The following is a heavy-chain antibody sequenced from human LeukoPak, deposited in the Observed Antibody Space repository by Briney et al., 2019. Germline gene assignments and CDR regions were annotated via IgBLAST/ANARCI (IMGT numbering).Heavy chain of an antibody. J-gene: IGHJ5*02. CDR3: ARVRRLMGLVGSDNWFDP. CDR2: INPNSGGT. D-gene: IGHD6-19*01. V-gene: IGHV1-2*02. CDR1: GYTFTGYY. Sequence: GASVKVSCKASGYTFTGYYMHWVRQAPGQGLEWMGWINPNSGGTNYAQKFQGRVTMTRDTSISTAYMELSRLRSDDTAVYYCARVRRLMGLVGSDNWFDPWGQGTLVTVSS.